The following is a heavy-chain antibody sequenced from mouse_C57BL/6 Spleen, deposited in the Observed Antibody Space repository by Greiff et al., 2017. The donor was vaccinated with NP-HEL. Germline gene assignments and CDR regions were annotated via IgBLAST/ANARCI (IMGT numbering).Heavy chain of an antibody. CDR2: INPNNGGT. J-gene: IGHJ3*01. CDR1: GYTFTDYY. V-gene: IGHV1-26*01. CDR3: ARKGIYYGNTWFAY. D-gene: IGHD2-1*01. Sequence: VQLQQSGPELVKPGASVKISCKASGYTFTDYYMNWVKQSHGKSLEWIGDINPNNGGTSYNQKFKGKATLTVDKSSSTAYMELRSLTSEDSAVYYCARKGIYYGNTWFAYWGQGTLVTVSA.